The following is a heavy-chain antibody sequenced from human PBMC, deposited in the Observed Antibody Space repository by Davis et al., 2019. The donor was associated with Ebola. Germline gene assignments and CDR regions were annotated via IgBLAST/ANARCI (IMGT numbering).Heavy chain of an antibody. CDR1: GYSFTSYW. J-gene: IGHJ6*02. Sequence: GESLKISCKGSGYSFTSYWISWVRQMPGKGLEWLGRIDPSDSYTNYSPSFQGHVTISADKSISTAYLQWSSLKASDTAMYYCARQVYYYYGMDVWGQGTTVTVSS. CDR3: ARQVYYYYGMDV. CDR2: IDPSDSYT. V-gene: IGHV5-10-1*01.